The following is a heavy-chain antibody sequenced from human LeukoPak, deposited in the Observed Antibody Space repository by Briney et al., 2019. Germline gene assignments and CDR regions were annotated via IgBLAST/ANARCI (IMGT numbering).Heavy chain of an antibody. D-gene: IGHD1-26*01. CDR2: INWNGGST. CDR3: ARRRELLSWFDP. J-gene: IGHJ5*02. CDR1: GFTFDDYG. Sequence: GGSLRLSCAASGFTFDDYGMSWVRQAPGKGLEWVSGINWNGGSTGYADSVKGRFTISRDDAKNSLYLQMNSLRAEDTALYYCARRRELLSWFDPWGQGTLVTVSS. V-gene: IGHV3-20*04.